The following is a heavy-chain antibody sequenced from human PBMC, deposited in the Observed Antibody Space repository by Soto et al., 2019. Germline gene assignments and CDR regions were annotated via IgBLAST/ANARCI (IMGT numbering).Heavy chain of an antibody. Sequence: GVSLRLSCAASGFTFTRYSMNWVRQAPGKGLEWVSSISSTTNYIYYGDSMKGRFTISRDNAKNSLYLEMNSLRAEDTAVYYCARESEDLTSNFDYRGKGPLVTVSS. CDR3: ARESEDLTSNFDY. V-gene: IGHV3-21*06. CDR1: GFTFTRYS. CDR2: ISSTTNYI. J-gene: IGHJ4*02.